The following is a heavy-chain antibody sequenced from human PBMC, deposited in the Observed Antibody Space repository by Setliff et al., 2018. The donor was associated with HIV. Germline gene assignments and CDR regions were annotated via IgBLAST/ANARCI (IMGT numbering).Heavy chain of an antibody. D-gene: IGHD6-13*01. J-gene: IGHJ4*02. CDR1: GGSISSGGYS. CDR2: IYHSGST. V-gene: IGHV4-30-2*05. CDR3: ARHAAAAPFRY. Sequence: SETLSLTCAVSGGSISSGGYSWNWIRQPPGKGLEWIGYIYHSGSTFYNPSLKSRITMSVDTSQNQFSLKPSSVTAADTAVYFCARHAAAAPFRYWGQGTLVTVSS.